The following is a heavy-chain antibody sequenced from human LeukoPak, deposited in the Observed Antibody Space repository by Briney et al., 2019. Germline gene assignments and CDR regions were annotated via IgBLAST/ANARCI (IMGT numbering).Heavy chain of an antibody. D-gene: IGHD6-13*01. CDR3: ARMGSLGSSSWLGGIDY. CDR1: GYTFTSYY. J-gene: IGHJ4*02. Sequence: ASVKVSCKASGYTFTSYYMHWVRQAPGQGLEWMGWISPNSGDTNYAQKFQGRVTLTRDTSISTAYMELSRLRSDDTAVYYCARMGSLGSSSWLGGIDYWGQGTLVSVSS. CDR2: ISPNSGDT. V-gene: IGHV1-2*02.